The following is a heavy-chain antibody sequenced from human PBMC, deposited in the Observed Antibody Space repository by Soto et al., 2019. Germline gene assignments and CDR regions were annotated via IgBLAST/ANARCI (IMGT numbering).Heavy chain of an antibody. J-gene: IGHJ3*02. D-gene: IGHD6-19*01. Sequence: QVQLQESGPGLEKPSETLSLTCTVSGGSINSYYWSWIRQPPGKGLEWIGYIYYSGSTNYNPSLKSRATISVDTSKNQFTLKLSSVTAADTAVYYCARVPWQWLGGYAFDIWGQGTMVTVSS. V-gene: IGHV4-59*01. CDR3: ARVPWQWLGGYAFDI. CDR1: GGSINSYY. CDR2: IYYSGST.